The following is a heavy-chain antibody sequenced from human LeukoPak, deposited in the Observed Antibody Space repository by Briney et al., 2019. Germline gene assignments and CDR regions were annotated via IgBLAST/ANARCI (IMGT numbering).Heavy chain of an antibody. D-gene: IGHD2-15*01. CDR1: GGSISSGDYY. J-gene: IGHJ5*02. CDR2: IYYSGRT. V-gene: IGHV4-30-4*08. CDR3: AGHFYCSGGSCYSNWFDP. Sequence: PSETLSLTCTASGGSISSGDYYWSWIRQPPGKGLEWIGYIYYSGRTYYNPSLNSRVTISVDTSKNQFSLKLSSVTAADTAVYYCAGHFYCSGGSCYSNWFDPWGQGTLVTVSS.